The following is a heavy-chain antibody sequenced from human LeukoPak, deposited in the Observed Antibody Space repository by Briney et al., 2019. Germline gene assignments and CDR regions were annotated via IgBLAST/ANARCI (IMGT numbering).Heavy chain of an antibody. V-gene: IGHV3-48*01. CDR3: ARDYYDSSGYYQSNY. Sequence: PGGSLRLSCAASGFTFSNYNMNWVRQAPGKGLEWVSYTSSSSSTIYYADSVKGRFTISRDNAKNSLYLQMNSLRAEDTAVYYCARDYYDSSGYYQSNYWGQGTLVTVSS. J-gene: IGHJ4*02. D-gene: IGHD3-22*01. CDR2: TSSSSSTI. CDR1: GFTFSNYN.